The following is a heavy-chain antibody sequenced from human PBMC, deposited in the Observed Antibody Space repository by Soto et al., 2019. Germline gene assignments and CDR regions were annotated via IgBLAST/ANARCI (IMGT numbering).Heavy chain of an antibody. CDR2: IVVGSGNT. J-gene: IGHJ3*02. CDR3: AADNEFGSGWYGTLESDAFDI. Sequence: ASVKVSCKASGFTFTSSAVQWVRQARGQRLEWIGWIVVGSGNTNYAQKFQERVTITRDMSTSTAYMELSSLRSEDTAVYYCAADNEFGSGWYGTLESDAFDIWGQGTMVTVSS. CDR1: GFTFTSSA. D-gene: IGHD6-19*01. V-gene: IGHV1-58*01.